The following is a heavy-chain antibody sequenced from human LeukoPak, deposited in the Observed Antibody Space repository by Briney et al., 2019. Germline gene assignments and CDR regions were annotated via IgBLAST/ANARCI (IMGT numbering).Heavy chain of an antibody. V-gene: IGHV7-4-1*02. J-gene: IGHJ4*02. Sequence: ASVKVSCKASGYTFTNYAMNWVRQAPGQGLEWMGWINTNTGNPTYAQGFTGRFVFSLDTSVSTAYLQISSLKAEDTAVYYCARDPNHYYDSSGYYGDYWGQGPLVTVS. CDR2: INTNTGNP. D-gene: IGHD3-22*01. CDR3: ARDPNHYYDSSGYYGDY. CDR1: GYTFTNYA.